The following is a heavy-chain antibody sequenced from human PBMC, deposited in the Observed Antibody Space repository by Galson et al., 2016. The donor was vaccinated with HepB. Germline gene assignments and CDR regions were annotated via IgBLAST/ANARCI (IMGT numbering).Heavy chain of an antibody. CDR1: GYTFTNYP. Sequence: SVKVSCKASGYTFTNYPIHWVRQAPGHRLEWMGSINAGNLKTSYSQKLQGRVTITTDASATTAYMALSSLRSEDTAVYCCARAIAATFDFWGQGTLVTVSS. CDR2: INAGNLKT. CDR3: ARAIAATFDF. J-gene: IGHJ4*02. V-gene: IGHV1-3*01.